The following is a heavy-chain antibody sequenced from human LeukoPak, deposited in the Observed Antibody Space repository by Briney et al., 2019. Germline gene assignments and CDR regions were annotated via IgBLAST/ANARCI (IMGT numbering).Heavy chain of an antibody. CDR1: GGTFSSYA. Sequence: SVKVSCKASGGTFSSYAISWVRQAPGQGLEWMGRIIPILGIANYAQKFQGRVTITADKSTSTAYMELSSLRSEDTAVYYCASSGWSRGSYFDYWGQGTLVTVSS. D-gene: IGHD6-19*01. J-gene: IGHJ4*02. CDR2: IIPILGIA. CDR3: ASSGWSRGSYFDY. V-gene: IGHV1-69*04.